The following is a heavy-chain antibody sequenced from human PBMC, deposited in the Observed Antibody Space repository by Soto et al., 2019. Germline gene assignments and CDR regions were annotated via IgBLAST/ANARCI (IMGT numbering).Heavy chain of an antibody. Sequence: GSLRLSCAASGFTFSDYYMSWIRQAPGKGLEWVSYISSSGSTRYYADSVKGRFTISRDNAKNSLYLQMNSLRAEDTAVYYCARDPDTAMGSDAFDIWGQGTMVTVSS. CDR1: GFTFSDYY. J-gene: IGHJ3*02. V-gene: IGHV3-11*01. D-gene: IGHD5-18*01. CDR2: ISSSGSTR. CDR3: ARDPDTAMGSDAFDI.